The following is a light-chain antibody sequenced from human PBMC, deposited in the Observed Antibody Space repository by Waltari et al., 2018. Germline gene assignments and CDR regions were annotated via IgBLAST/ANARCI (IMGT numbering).Light chain of an antibody. J-gene: IGLJ3*02. Sequence: SYDLTQPPSVSVSPGQTARITCSGDALPKKYVYWYQQKSGQAPVMVIYADTKRLSGIPERFSGSSSVTMATLTITGAQVEDEADYYCQSIDTNNHWVFGGGTKVTVL. CDR1: ALPKKY. CDR3: QSIDTNNHWV. V-gene: IGLV3-10*01. CDR2: ADT.